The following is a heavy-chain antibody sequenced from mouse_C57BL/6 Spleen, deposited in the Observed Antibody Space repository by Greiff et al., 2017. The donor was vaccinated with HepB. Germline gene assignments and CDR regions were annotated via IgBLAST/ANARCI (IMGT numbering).Heavy chain of an antibody. Sequence: EVQGVESGGGLVKPGGSLKLPCAASGFTFSSYAMSWVRQTPEKRLEWVATISDGCSYTYYPDNVKGRVTISRDNAKNNLYLQMRHLKSEATAMYYCARGGDGCQWAMDYWGQGTSVTVSS. CDR3: ARGGDGCQWAMDY. D-gene: IGHD2-3*01. CDR1: GFTFSSYA. CDR2: ISDGCSYT. J-gene: IGHJ4*01. V-gene: IGHV5-4*01.